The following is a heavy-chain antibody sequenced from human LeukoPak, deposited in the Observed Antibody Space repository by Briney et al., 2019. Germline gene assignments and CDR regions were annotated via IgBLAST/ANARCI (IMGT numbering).Heavy chain of an antibody. CDR3: ATGRFLEWPLDY. CDR2: IYYSGST. Sequence: PSETLSLTCTVSGGSISSSSYYWGWIRQPPGKGLEWIGSIYYSGSTYYNPSLKSRVTISVDTSKNQFSLKLSSVTAADTAVYYCATGRFLEWPLDYWGQGTLVTVSS. J-gene: IGHJ4*02. CDR1: GGSISSSSYY. V-gene: IGHV4-39*01. D-gene: IGHD3-3*01.